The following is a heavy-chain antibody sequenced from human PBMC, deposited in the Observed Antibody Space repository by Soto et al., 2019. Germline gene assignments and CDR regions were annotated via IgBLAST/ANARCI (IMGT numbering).Heavy chain of an antibody. CDR3: ARHNPSVRFLESTVPLDY. CDR2: INHSGST. CDR1: GGSFSGYY. J-gene: IGHJ4*02. D-gene: IGHD3-3*01. V-gene: IGHV4-34*01. Sequence: SETLSLTCAVYGGSFSGYYWSLIRQPTGKGLEWIGEINHSGSTNYNPSLKSRVTISVDTSKNQFSLKLSSVTAADTAVYYFARHNPSVRFLESTVPLDYGGQGTLVTVSS.